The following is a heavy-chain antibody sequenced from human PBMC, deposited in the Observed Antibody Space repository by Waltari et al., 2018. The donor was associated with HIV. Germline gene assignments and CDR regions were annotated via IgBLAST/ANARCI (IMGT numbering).Heavy chain of an antibody. D-gene: IGHD6-19*01. V-gene: IGHV3-48*01. CDR3: ARGGWSSGWPYYFDY. CDR1: GFTFSSYN. CDR2: ISSSSSSTI. Sequence: EVQLVESGGGLVQPGGSLRLSCAASGFTFSSYNMNWVRQAPGKGLEWVSYISSSSSSTIYSADSVKGQFTISRDNAKNSLYLQMNSLRAEDTAVYYCARGGWSSGWPYYFDYWGQGTLVTVSS. J-gene: IGHJ4*02.